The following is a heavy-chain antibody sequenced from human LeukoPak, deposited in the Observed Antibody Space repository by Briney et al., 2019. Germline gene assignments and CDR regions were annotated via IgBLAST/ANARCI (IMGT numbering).Heavy chain of an antibody. CDR2: IYYSGST. J-gene: IGHJ3*01. D-gene: IGHD3-9*01. CDR3: VRPDDNSFDF. CDR1: GGSFSGYY. Sequence: PSETLSLTCAVYGGSFSGYYWGWIRQPPGKGLEWIGNIYYSGSTNYNPSLKSRVTISVDTSKNQFSLKLSSVTAADTAVYYCVRPDDNSFDFWGQGTMVTVSS. V-gene: IGHV4-34*01.